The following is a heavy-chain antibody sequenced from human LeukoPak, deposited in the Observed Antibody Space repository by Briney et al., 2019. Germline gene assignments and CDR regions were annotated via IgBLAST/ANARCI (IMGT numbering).Heavy chain of an antibody. CDR1: GGSISSSSYY. CDR3: ARAVGLRFLEWSRFLRWFDP. V-gene: IGHV4-39*01. D-gene: IGHD3-3*01. Sequence: SETLSLTCTVSGGSISSSSYYWGWIRQPPGKGLEWIGSIYYSGSTYYNPSLKSRVTISVDTSKNQFSLKLSSVTAADTAVYYCARAVGLRFLEWSRFLRWFDPWGQGTLVTVSS. J-gene: IGHJ5*02. CDR2: IYYSGST.